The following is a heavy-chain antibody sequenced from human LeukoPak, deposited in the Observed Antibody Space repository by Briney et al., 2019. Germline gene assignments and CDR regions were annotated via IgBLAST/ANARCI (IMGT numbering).Heavy chain of an antibody. D-gene: IGHD6-19*01. CDR3: AKDATGRYSSGWVDY. CDR2: IRYDGSNK. J-gene: IGHJ4*02. Sequence: GGSLRLSCAASGFTFSSYGMHWVRQAPGKGLEWVAFIRYDGSNKYYADSVKGRFTISRDNSKNTLYLQMNSLRAEDTAVYYCAKDATGRYSSGWVDYWGQGTLVTVSS. V-gene: IGHV3-30*02. CDR1: GFTFSSYG.